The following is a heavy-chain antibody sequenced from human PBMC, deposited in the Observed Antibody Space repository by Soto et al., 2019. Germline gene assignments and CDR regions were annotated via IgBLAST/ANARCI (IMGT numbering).Heavy chain of an antibody. V-gene: IGHV3-30-3*01. D-gene: IGHD4-4*01. CDR2: ISENGDRQ. CDR3: ARRLATTVSALGY. Sequence: SLRLSCTASGLTFTSSSFHWVRQAPGKGLEWVAVISENGDRQYSTESVRGRFLISRDSSKNTVYLQMNSLRPEDTGVYFCARRLATTVSALGYWGQGALVHLSS. CDR1: GLTFTSSS. J-gene: IGHJ4*02.